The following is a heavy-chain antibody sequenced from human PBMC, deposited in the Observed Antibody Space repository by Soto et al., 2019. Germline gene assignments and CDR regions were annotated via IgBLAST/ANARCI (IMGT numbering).Heavy chain of an antibody. J-gene: IGHJ6*02. Sequence: GGSLRLSCAASGFTFDDYAMHWVRQAPWKGLEWVSGISLNSGSIGYADSVKGRFTISRDNAKNSLYLQMNSLRAEDTALYYCAKERMGGGVGAAVDYYYGMDVWGQGTTVTVSS. D-gene: IGHD1-26*01. CDR1: GFTFDDYA. CDR2: ISLNSGSI. V-gene: IGHV3-9*01. CDR3: AKERMGGGVGAAVDYYYGMDV.